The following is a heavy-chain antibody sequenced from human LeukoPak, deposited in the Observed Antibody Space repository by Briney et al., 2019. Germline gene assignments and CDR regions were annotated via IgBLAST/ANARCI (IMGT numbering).Heavy chain of an antibody. CDR1: GFTFSSYD. CDR3: AKWPAMGDSHDAFDI. D-gene: IGHD2-21*01. J-gene: IGHJ3*02. Sequence: GGSLRLYCAASGFTFSSYDMHWDRQAPGKGLEWVAVIWYDGSNKYYADSVKGRFTISRDNSKNTLYLQMNSLRAEDTAVYYCAKWPAMGDSHDAFDIWGQGTMVTVSS. CDR2: IWYDGSNK. V-gene: IGHV3-33*06.